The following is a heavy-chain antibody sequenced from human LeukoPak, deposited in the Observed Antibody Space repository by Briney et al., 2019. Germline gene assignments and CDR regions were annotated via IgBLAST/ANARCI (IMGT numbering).Heavy chain of an antibody. J-gene: IGHJ5*02. CDR3: ARLDYDFWSADRGNWFDP. V-gene: IGHV5-51*01. D-gene: IGHD3-3*01. Sequence: GESLKISCKGSGYSFTSYWIGWVRQMPGKGLEWMGIIYPGDSDTRYRPSFQGQVTISADKSISTAYLQWSSLKASDTAMYYCARLDYDFWSADRGNWFDPWGQGTLVTVSS. CDR1: GYSFTSYW. CDR2: IYPGDSDT.